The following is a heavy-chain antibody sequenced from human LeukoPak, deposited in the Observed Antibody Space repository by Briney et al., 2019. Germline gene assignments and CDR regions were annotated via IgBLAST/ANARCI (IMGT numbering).Heavy chain of an antibody. D-gene: IGHD1-26*01. J-gene: IGHJ5*02. CDR2: ISYSGSP. CDR1: GGSISSYY. CDR3: ARGLGSYSA. V-gene: IGHV4-59*01. Sequence: KPSETLSLTCTVSGGSISSYYWNWIRQPPGKGLEWIGYISYSGSPNYNPSLKSRVIISVDTSKNQFSLKLSSVTAADTAVYYCARGLGSYSAWGQGTLVTVSS.